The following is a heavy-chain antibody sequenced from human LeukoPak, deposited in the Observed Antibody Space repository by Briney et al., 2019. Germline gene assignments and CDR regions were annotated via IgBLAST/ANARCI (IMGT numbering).Heavy chain of an antibody. Sequence: APVKVSCKASGYTFTSYGISWVRQAPGQGLEWMGWISAYNGNTNYAQKLQGRVTMTTDTSTSTAYMELRSLRSDDTAVYYCARQDYYDSSGPNDYWGQGTLVTVSS. CDR3: ARQDYYDSSGPNDY. D-gene: IGHD3-22*01. V-gene: IGHV1-18*01. CDR2: ISAYNGNT. J-gene: IGHJ4*02. CDR1: GYTFTSYG.